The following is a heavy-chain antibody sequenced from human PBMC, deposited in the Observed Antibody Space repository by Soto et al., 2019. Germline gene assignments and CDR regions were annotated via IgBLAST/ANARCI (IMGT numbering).Heavy chain of an antibody. J-gene: IGHJ4*02. V-gene: IGHV1-69*01. Sequence: QVQLVQSGAEVKKPGSSVKVSCKASGGTFSSYAISWVRQAPGQVLEWMGGIIPIFGTANYAQKFQGRVTITADESTSTAYMELSSLRSEDTAVYYCARARGGYCTNGVCGNFDYWGQGTLVTVSS. CDR2: IIPIFGTA. CDR1: GGTFSSYA. CDR3: ARARGGYCTNGVCGNFDY. D-gene: IGHD2-8*01.